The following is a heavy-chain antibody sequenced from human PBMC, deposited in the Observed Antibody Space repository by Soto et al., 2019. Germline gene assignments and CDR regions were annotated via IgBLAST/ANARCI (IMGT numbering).Heavy chain of an antibody. Sequence: QVQLVQSGTEVKKPGSSVKVSCKASGGTFSRYAINWVRQAPGQGLEWMGGIPPIFGTPNYAQKFQGRVTITADGSTKTASMELRRLRSEDTAVYYCAQTLGLAVSGPGRFDLWGRGTLVTVTS. CDR1: GGTFSRYA. V-gene: IGHV1-69*12. J-gene: IGHJ2*01. D-gene: IGHD6-19*01. CDR2: IPPIFGTP. CDR3: AQTLGLAVSGPGRFDL.